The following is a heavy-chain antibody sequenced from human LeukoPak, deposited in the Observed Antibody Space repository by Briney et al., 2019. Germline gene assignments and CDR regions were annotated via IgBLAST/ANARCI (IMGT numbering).Heavy chain of an antibody. J-gene: IGHJ4*02. V-gene: IGHV3-7*01. D-gene: IGHD3-3*01. Sequence: PGGSLRLSCVASGFTFSSYWMSWVRQAPGKGLEWVANVKQDGSEKYYVDSVKGRFTISRDNAKNSVYLQMNSLSAEDTAVYYCARDRFYDFWSGYSGFDYWGQGTLVTVSS. CDR3: ARDRFYDFWSGYSGFDY. CDR1: GFTFSSYW. CDR2: VKQDGSEK.